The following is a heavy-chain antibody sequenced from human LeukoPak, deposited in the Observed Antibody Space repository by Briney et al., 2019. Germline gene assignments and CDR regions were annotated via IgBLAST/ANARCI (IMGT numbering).Heavy chain of an antibody. J-gene: IGHJ4*02. CDR3: AKDGPETDYDSSGYYLFDY. Sequence: GGSLRLSCTASGFTFSSHAMSWVRQAPGEGLGWVSNISGRGGNTYYGDSVKGRFSISRDNFKNTLYLQMNSLRAEDTAVYYCAKDGPETDYDSSGYYLFDYWGLGTQVTVSS. D-gene: IGHD3-22*01. CDR2: ISGRGGNT. CDR1: GFTFSSHA. V-gene: IGHV3-23*01.